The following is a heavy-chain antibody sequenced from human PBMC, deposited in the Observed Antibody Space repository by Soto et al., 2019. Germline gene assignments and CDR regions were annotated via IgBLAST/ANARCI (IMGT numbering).Heavy chain of an antibody. J-gene: IGHJ6*02. D-gene: IGHD5-18*01. CDR2: IYPGDSDT. Sequence: PGESLKISCKGSGYSFTSYWIGWVRQMPGKGLEWMGIIYPGDSDTRYSPSFQGQVTISADKSISTAYLQWSSLKASDTAMYYCASTSDTAIDYYYYGMDVWGQGTTVTVSS. V-gene: IGHV5-51*01. CDR1: GYSFTSYW. CDR3: ASTSDTAIDYYYYGMDV.